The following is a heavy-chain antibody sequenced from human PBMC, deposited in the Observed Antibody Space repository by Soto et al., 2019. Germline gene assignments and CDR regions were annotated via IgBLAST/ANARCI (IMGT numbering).Heavy chain of an antibody. V-gene: IGHV1-18*04. Sequence: RASVKVSCKASGYTFTYYEITWVRQAPGQGLEWMGWISAYSGNTNYAQKLQGRLTMTTDTSTNTAYMELRSLRSDDTAVYYCARDRWSSAGGDYWGQGTLVTVSS. J-gene: IGHJ4*02. CDR2: ISAYSGNT. CDR1: GYTFTYYE. CDR3: ARDRWSSAGGDY. D-gene: IGHD3-22*01.